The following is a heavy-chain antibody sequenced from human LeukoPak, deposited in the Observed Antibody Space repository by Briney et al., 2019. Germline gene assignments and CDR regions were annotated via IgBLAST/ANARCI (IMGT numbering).Heavy chain of an antibody. D-gene: IGHD3-9*01. Sequence: PGGSLRLSCAASGFTFSSYWMSWVRQAPGKGLEWVANIKQDGSEKYYVDSVKGRFTISRDNAKNSLYLQMNSLRAEDTAVYYCARHDSYDILTGYPLWDFDYWGQGTLVTVSS. CDR3: ARHDSYDILTGYPLWDFDY. V-gene: IGHV3-7*03. CDR1: GFTFSSYW. CDR2: IKQDGSEK. J-gene: IGHJ4*02.